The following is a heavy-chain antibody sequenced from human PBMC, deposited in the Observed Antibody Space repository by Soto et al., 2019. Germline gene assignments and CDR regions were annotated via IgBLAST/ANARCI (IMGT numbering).Heavy chain of an antibody. V-gene: IGHV1-18*01. CDR1: GYTFTSYG. CDR3: ARVLYCSGGSCYSGSAY. CDR2: ISAYNGNT. Sequence: ASVKVSCKASGYTFTSYGISWVRQAPGQGLEWMGWISAYNGNTNYAQKLQGRVTMTTDTSTSTAYMELRSLRSDDTAVYYCARVLYCSGGSCYSGSAYWGQGTLVTVSS. D-gene: IGHD2-15*01. J-gene: IGHJ4*02.